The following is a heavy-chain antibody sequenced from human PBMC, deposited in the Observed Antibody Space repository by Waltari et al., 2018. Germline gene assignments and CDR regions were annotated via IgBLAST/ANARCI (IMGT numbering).Heavy chain of an antibody. CDR2: INPNSGGT. J-gene: IGHJ5*02. D-gene: IGHD3-10*01. CDR3: ARAGITMVRGPRSWFDP. V-gene: IGHV1-2*02. CDR1: GGTFSSYA. Sequence: QVQLVQSGAEVKKPGSSVKVSCKASGGTFSSYAISWVRQAPGQGLEWMGGINPNSGGTNYAQKFQGRVTMTRDTSISTAYMELSRLRSDDTAVYYCARAGITMVRGPRSWFDPWGQGTLVTVSS.